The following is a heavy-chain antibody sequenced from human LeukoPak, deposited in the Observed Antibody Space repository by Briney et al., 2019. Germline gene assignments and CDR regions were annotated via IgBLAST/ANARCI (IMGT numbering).Heavy chain of an antibody. Sequence: GGSLRLSCAASGFIFSDYYMTWIRQAPGKGLEWLSYISGSGSDTNYADSVKGRFTTSRDNAKNSLYLQMNSLRAEDTAVYYCARSRVRAKRSLFDYWGQGTLVTVSS. CDR1: GFIFSDYY. CDR3: ARSRVRAKRSLFDY. V-gene: IGHV3-11*03. J-gene: IGHJ4*02. CDR2: ISGSGSDT. D-gene: IGHD4-17*01.